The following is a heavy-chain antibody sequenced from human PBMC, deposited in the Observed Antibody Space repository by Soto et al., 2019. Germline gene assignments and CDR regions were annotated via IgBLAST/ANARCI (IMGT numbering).Heavy chain of an antibody. CDR1: GGTFSSYA. J-gene: IGHJ4*02. Sequence: GAPVKVSWKASGGTFSSYAINWVRQAPGQGLEWMGGIIPIFGTANYAQKFQGRVTITADESTSTAYMELSSLRSEDTAVYYRARGVPPGYWGQATLVTVSS. CDR2: IIPIFGTA. V-gene: IGHV1-69*13. D-gene: IGHD3-10*01. CDR3: ARGVPPGY.